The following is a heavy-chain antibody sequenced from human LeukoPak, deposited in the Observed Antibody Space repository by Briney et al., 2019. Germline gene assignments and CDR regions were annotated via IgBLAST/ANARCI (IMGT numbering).Heavy chain of an antibody. D-gene: IGHD2-21*01. CDR1: GYTFTSYY. J-gene: IGHJ4*02. Sequence: GASVKVSCKASGYTFTSYYMHWVRQSPGQGLEWMGIINPSGGSTSYAQKFQGRVTMTRDTSTSTVYMELSSLRSEDTAVYYCAREANGKYICGGDCYSPHTRHPSGYYFDYWGQGTLVTVSS. CDR2: INPSGGST. CDR3: AREANGKYICGGDCYSPHTRHPSGYYFDY. V-gene: IGHV1-46*01.